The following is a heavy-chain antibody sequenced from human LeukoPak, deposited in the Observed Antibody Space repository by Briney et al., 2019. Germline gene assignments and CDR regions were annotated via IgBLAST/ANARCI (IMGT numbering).Heavy chain of an antibody. V-gene: IGHV3-21*01. D-gene: IGHD3-10*01. CDR3: APLGVQGVLDY. J-gene: IGHJ4*02. CDR1: GFTFSSYS. CDR2: ISSSSSYI. Sequence: GGSLRLSCAASGFTFSSYSMNWVRQAPGKGLDWVSSISSSSSYIYYADSVKGRFTISRDNAKNSLYLQMNSLRAEDTAVYYCAPLGVQGVLDYWGQGTLVTVSS.